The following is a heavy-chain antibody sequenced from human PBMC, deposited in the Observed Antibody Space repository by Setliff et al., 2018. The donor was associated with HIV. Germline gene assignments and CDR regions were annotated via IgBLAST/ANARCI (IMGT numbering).Heavy chain of an antibody. V-gene: IGHV3-30*03. Sequence: GGSLRLSCAASGFTFSSYGMHWVRQAPGKGLEWVAVISYDGSNEYYADSVKGRFTIARDNAKNSLYLQMNSLRAEDTAVYYCARALQGSRRDPDYWGQGTLVTVSS. CDR2: ISYDGSNE. J-gene: IGHJ4*02. D-gene: IGHD3-10*01. CDR1: GFTFSSYG. CDR3: ARALQGSRRDPDY.